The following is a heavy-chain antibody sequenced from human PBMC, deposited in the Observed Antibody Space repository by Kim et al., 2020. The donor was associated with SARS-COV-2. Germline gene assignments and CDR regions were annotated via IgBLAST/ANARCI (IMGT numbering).Heavy chain of an antibody. CDR2: INTNTGNP. Sequence: ASVKVSCKASGYTFTSYAMNWVRQAPGQGLEWMGWINTNTGNPTYAQGFTGRFVFTLDTSVSTAYLQISSLKAEDTAVYYCARGWVGIAAAGTGNWFDPWGQGTLVTVSS. V-gene: IGHV7-4-1*02. D-gene: IGHD6-13*01. J-gene: IGHJ5*02. CDR1: GYTFTSYA. CDR3: ARGWVGIAAAGTGNWFDP.